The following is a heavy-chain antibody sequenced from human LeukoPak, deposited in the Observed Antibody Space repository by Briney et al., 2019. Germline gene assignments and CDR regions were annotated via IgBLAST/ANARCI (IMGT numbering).Heavy chain of an antibody. V-gene: IGHV4-38-2*01. J-gene: IGHJ4*02. D-gene: IGHD5-24*01. Sequence: PSETLSLTCAVSGYSISSGYFWGWIRQPPGKGLEWIGSMYHTGSTYYNPSLKSRVTILRDTSKNHFSLKLTSVTAADTAVYYCASGPAPIHYWGKGNLVTVSS. CDR2: MYHTGST. CDR1: GYSISSGYF. CDR3: ASGPAPIHY.